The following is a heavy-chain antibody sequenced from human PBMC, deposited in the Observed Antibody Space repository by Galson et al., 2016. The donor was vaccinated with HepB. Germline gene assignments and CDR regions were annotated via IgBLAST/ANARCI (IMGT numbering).Heavy chain of an antibody. CDR1: GFTFSPYA. CDR3: ASGTGRAQISMVRGVTSNSPFDF. CDR2: ISYDGSNK. Sequence: SLRLSCAASGFTFSPYAMNWVRQAPGKGLEWVATISYDGSNKYYADSVKGRCIISRDNSKNTLSLQMNSLRVEDTAVYYCASGTGRAQISMVRGVTSNSPFDFWGQGTMVTVSS. V-gene: IGHV3-30-3*01. D-gene: IGHD3-10*01. J-gene: IGHJ3*01.